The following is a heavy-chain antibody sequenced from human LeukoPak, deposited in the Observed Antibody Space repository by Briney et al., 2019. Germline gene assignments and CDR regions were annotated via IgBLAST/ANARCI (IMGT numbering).Heavy chain of an antibody. Sequence: GESLRLSCAASGFTFGSYAMSWVRQTPGKSLEWVSIISNGGVTTYYADSVRGRFTISRDNSKDLLYLQMDSLRAEDTAVYYCVKLSSGSGSSFGFDSWGLGTLVTVS. CDR3: VKLSSGSGSSFGFDS. CDR1: GFTFGSYA. CDR2: ISNGGVTT. J-gene: IGHJ4*02. D-gene: IGHD6-13*01. V-gene: IGHV3-23*01.